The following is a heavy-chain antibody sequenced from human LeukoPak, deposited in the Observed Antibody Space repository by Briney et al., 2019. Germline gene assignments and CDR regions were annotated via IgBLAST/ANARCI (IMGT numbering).Heavy chain of an antibody. V-gene: IGHV3-23*01. J-gene: IGHJ4*02. CDR2: ISGSGGST. CDR1: GFTFSSYA. Sequence: GGSLRLSCAASGFTFSSYAMSWVRQAPGKGLEWVSAISGSGGSTCYADSVKGRFTISRDNSKNTLYLQMNSLRAEDTAVYYCAKQEAPPGSAYWGQGTLVTVSS. CDR3: AKQEAPPGSAY. D-gene: IGHD3-10*01.